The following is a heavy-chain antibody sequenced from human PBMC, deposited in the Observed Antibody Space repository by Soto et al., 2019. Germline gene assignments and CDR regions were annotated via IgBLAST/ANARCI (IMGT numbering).Heavy chain of an antibody. D-gene: IGHD6-6*01. CDR2: ISDSGGDT. CDR3: AKRVEYSSPPHYFDY. V-gene: IGHV3-23*01. J-gene: IGHJ4*02. CDR1: GFTFSGYA. Sequence: EVQLLESGGGLVQPGGSLRLSCAASGFTFSGYAMSWVRQAPGKGLEWVSAISDSGGDTYYADSVKGRFTISRDNSKNTGYLQMNSRRAEDTAVYYCAKRVEYSSPPHYFDYWGQGTLVTVSS.